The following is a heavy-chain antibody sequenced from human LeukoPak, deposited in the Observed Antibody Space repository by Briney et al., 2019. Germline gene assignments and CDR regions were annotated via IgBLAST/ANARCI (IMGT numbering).Heavy chain of an antibody. CDR2: INPNSGGT. J-gene: IGHJ4*02. CDR3: ARDAIVRDYSNSDY. V-gene: IGHV1-2*02. Sequence: ASVKVSCKASGYTFTGYYIHWVRQAPGQGLEWMGWINPNSGGTNYAQKFQGRVTMTRDTSISTAYMELSRLSSDDTAVYYCARDAIVRDYSNSDYWGQGTLVTVSS. CDR1: GYTFTGYY. D-gene: IGHD4-11*01.